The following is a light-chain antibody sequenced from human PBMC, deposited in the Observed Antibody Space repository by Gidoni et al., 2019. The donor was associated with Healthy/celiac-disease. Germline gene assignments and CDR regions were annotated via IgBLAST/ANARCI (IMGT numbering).Light chain of an antibody. J-gene: IGLJ2*01. CDR3: NSRDSSGNHP. CDR2: GKN. CDR1: SLRSYY. Sequence: SSELTQDPAVSVALGQTVRITCQGDSLRSYYASWYQQKPGQAPVLVIYGKNNRPSGLPDRFSGSSSGNTASLTITGAQAEEEADYYCNSRDSSGNHPFGGGTKLTVL. V-gene: IGLV3-19*01.